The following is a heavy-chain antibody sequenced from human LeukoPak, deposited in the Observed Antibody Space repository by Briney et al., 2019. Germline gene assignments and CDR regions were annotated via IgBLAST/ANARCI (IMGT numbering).Heavy chain of an antibody. D-gene: IGHD6-6*01. CDR2: IYYSGST. V-gene: IGHV4-61*01. Sequence: SETLSLTCTVSGGSVSSGSYYWSWIRQPPGKGLEWIGYIYYSGSTNYNPSLKSRVTISVDTSKNQSSLKLSSVTAADTAVYYCARSSIAARPRFDYWGQGTLVTVSS. CDR1: GGSVSSGSYY. J-gene: IGHJ4*02. CDR3: ARSSIAARPRFDY.